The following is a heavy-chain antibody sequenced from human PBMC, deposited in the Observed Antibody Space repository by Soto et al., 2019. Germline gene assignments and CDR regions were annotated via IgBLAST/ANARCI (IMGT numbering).Heavy chain of an antibody. V-gene: IGHV4-34*01. CDR3: ATGSSVADYYYGMDV. J-gene: IGHJ6*02. D-gene: IGHD6-6*01. Sequence: SETLSLTCAVYGGSFSGYYWSWIRQPPGKGLEWIGEINHSGSTNYNPSLKSRVTISVDTSKNQFSLKLSSVTAADTAVYYCATGSSVADYYYGMDVWGQGTTVTVSS. CDR2: INHSGST. CDR1: GGSFSGYY.